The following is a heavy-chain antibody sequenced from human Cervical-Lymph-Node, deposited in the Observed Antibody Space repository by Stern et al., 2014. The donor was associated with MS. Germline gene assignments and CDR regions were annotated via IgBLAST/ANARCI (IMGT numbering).Heavy chain of an antibody. CDR3: ARGPLRLGELSRPYYFDY. CDR2: INPNSGGK. J-gene: IGHJ4*02. CDR1: GYTFTGYY. D-gene: IGHD3-16*02. Sequence: QVQLVQSGAEVKKPGASVKVSCKASGYTFTGYYMHWVRQAPGQGLEWMGWINPNSGGKNYAQKFQGWVTMTRDTSISTAYMELSRLRSDDTAVYYCARGPLRLGELSRPYYFDYWGQGTLVTVSS. V-gene: IGHV1-2*04.